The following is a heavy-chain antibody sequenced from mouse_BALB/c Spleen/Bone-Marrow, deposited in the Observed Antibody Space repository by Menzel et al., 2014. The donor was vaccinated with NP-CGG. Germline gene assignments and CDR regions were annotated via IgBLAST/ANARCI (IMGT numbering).Heavy chain of an antibody. D-gene: IGHD2-4*01. CDR1: GFTFSSYG. CDR3: ARRRDYDYFDH. V-gene: IGHV5-6*02. Sequence: EVKVVESGGDLVKPGGSLKLSCAASGFTFSSYGMSWVRQIPDKRLEWVATISSGGSYTFYPDSVKGRFTISRDNAKNTLNLQMTSLKSEDTAMYYCARRRDYDYFDHWGQGTTLTVSS. CDR2: ISSGGSYT. J-gene: IGHJ2*01.